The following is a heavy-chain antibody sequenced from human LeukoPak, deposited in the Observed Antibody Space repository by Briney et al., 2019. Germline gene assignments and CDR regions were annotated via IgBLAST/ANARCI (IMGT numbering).Heavy chain of an antibody. CDR2: IYDSGST. V-gene: IGHV4-59*08. CDR3: ARQRDLQQLAPFDY. Sequence: SETLSLTCTVSGGSISSYYWSWIRQPPGKGLEWIGNIYDSGSTNYNPSLKSRVTISADTSKSQFSLSLSSVTAADTAVYYCARQRDLQQLAPFDYWGQGTLVTVSS. CDR1: GGSISSYY. D-gene: IGHD6-13*01. J-gene: IGHJ4*02.